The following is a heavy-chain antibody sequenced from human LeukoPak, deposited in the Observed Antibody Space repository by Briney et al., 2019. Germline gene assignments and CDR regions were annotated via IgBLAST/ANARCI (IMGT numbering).Heavy chain of an antibody. J-gene: IGHJ4*02. CDR3: ARDRGQAVATTFYYFDY. CDR1: GYTFTGYY. V-gene: IGHV1-69*13. D-gene: IGHD6-19*01. Sequence: ASVKVSCKASGYTFTGYYMHWVRQAPGQGLEWMGGIIPIFGTANYAQKFQGRVTITADESTSTAYMELSSLRSEDTAVYYCARDRGQAVATTFYYFDYWGQGTLVTVSS. CDR2: IIPIFGTA.